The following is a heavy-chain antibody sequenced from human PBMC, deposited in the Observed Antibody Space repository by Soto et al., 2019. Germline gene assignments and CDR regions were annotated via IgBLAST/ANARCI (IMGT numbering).Heavy chain of an antibody. CDR2: IIPIFGTA. D-gene: IGHD1-26*01. V-gene: IGHV1-69*13. J-gene: IGHJ4*02. CDR3: ARDNRKMEWELPTYYFDY. Sequence: GASVKVSCKASGGTFSSYAISWVRQAPGQGLEWMGGIIPIFGTANYAQKFQGRVTITADESTSTAYMELSSLRSEDTAVYYCARDNRKMEWELPTYYFDYWDQGTLVTVSS. CDR1: GGTFSSYA.